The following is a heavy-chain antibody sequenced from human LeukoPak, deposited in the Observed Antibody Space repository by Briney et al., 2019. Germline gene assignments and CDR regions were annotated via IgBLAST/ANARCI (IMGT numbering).Heavy chain of an antibody. CDR2: IYYSGST. CDR1: GGSISSSSYY. D-gene: IGHD2-2*01. J-gene: IGHJ4*02. V-gene: IGHV4-39*01. Sequence: SETLSLTCTASGGSISSSSYYWGWIRQPPGKGLEWIGSIYYSGSTYYNPSLKSRVTISVDTSKNQFSLKLSSVTAADTAVYWGIVVVPAASRWYYFDYWGQGTLVTVSS. CDR3: IVVVPAASRWYYFDY.